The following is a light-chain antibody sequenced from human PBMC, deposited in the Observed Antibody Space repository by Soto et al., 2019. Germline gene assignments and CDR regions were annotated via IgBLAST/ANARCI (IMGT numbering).Light chain of an antibody. CDR1: QSLSAF. V-gene: IGKV3-20*01. J-gene: IGKJ2*01. Sequence: EIVLTQSPGTLSLSPGERVTLSCRASQSLSAFLAWYQQQPGQAPRLLIYGASTRATGIPDRFSGSGSGTDFTLTISRLEPEDFGVYYCQQYGFSPMYTFGQGTKLEI. CDR2: GAS. CDR3: QQYGFSPMYT.